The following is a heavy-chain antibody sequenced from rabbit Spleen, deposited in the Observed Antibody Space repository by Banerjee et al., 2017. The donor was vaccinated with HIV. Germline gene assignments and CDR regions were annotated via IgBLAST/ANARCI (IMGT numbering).Heavy chain of an antibody. J-gene: IGHJ4*01. CDR1: GVSFSISSY. V-gene: IGHV1S45*01. CDR3: ARDLDGVIGWNFGW. Sequence: QEQLVESGGGLVKPGASLTLTCTASGVSFSISSYMCWVRQAPGKGLEWIACIDAGSSTFTYFATWANGRFTISKTSSTTVTLQMTRLTGAYTATYFCARDLDGVIGWNFGWWGQVTLVTVS. CDR2: IDAGSSTFT. D-gene: IGHD1-1*01.